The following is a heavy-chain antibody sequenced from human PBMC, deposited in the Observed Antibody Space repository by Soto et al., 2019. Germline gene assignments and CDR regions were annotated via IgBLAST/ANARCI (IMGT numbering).Heavy chain of an antibody. CDR3: AREVPDYDFYWFDP. D-gene: IGHD3-3*01. V-gene: IGHV4-61*01. Sequence: SETLSLTCTVSGGSVSSGSYYWSWIRQPPGKGLEWIGYIYYSGSTNYNPSLKSRVTISVDTSKNQFSLKLSSVTAADTAVYYCAREVPDYDFYWFDPWGQGTLVTVSS. J-gene: IGHJ5*02. CDR1: GGSVSSGSYY. CDR2: IYYSGST.